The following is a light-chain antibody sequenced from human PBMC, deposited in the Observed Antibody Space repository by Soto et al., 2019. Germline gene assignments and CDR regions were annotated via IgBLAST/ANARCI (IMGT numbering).Light chain of an antibody. CDR3: QQSYSTLWT. Sequence: DIQMTQSPSTLSASVGDRVTITCRASQSMSNWLAWYQQKPGKAPKLLIYDASTLESGVPARFSGSGSGTDFTLTISSLQPEDFATYYCQQSYSTLWTFGQGTKVDIK. V-gene: IGKV1-5*01. CDR2: DAS. CDR1: QSMSNW. J-gene: IGKJ1*01.